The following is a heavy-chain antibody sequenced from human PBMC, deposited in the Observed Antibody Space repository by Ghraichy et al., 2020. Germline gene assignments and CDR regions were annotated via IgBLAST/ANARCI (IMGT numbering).Heavy chain of an antibody. CDR1: GGSISSGGYY. Sequence: SETLSLTCTVSGGSISSGGYYWSWIRQHPGKGLEWIGYIYYSGSTYYNPSLKSRVTISVDTSKNQFSLKLSSVTAADTAVYYCARNSRVAATRGKNYYYYYGMDVWGQGTTVTVSS. J-gene: IGHJ6*02. CDR3: ARNSRVAATRGKNYYYYYGMDV. V-gene: IGHV4-31*03. D-gene: IGHD2-15*01. CDR2: IYYSGST.